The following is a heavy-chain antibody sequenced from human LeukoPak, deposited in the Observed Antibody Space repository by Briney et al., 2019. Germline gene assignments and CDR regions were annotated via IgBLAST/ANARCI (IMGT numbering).Heavy chain of an antibody. CDR1: GGSISSSNW. Sequence: SETLSLTCAVSGGSISSSNWWSWVRQPPGKGLEWIGEIYHSGSTNYNPSLKSRVAISVDTSKNQFSLKLSSVTAADTAVYYCARSRSGTKYYFDYWGQGTLVTVSS. J-gene: IGHJ4*02. CDR2: IYHSGST. CDR3: ARSRSGTKYYFDY. V-gene: IGHV4-4*02. D-gene: IGHD2-15*01.